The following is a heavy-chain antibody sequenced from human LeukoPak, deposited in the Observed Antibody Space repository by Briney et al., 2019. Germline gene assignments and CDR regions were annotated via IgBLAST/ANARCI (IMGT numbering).Heavy chain of an antibody. Sequence: GGSLRLSCAASGFTFNSFSMSWVRQAPGKGLEWVSGLSGSGGSTYYADSVKGRFTISRDNSKNMVYLQMNSLRVEDTAVYYCAKYGSGWTLYFYYYLDVWGKGTTVTVS. CDR2: LSGSGGST. D-gene: IGHD6-25*01. CDR3: AKYGSGWTLYFYYYLDV. V-gene: IGHV3-23*01. CDR1: GFTFNSFS. J-gene: IGHJ6*03.